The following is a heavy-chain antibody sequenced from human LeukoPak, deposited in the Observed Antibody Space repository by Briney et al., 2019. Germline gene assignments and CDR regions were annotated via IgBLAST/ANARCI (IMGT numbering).Heavy chain of an antibody. Sequence: SETLSLTCTVSGGSISSSSYYWGWIRQPPGKGLEWIGSIYYSGSTNYNPSLKSRVTISVDTSKNQFSLKLSSVTAADTAVYYCARHVGYYDSSGYYINWFDPWGQGTLVTVSS. CDR3: ARHVGYYDSSGYYINWFDP. D-gene: IGHD3-22*01. J-gene: IGHJ5*02. V-gene: IGHV4-39*01. CDR2: IYYSGST. CDR1: GGSISSSSYY.